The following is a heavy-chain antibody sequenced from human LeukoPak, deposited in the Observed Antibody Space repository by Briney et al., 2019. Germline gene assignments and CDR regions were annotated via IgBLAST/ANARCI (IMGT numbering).Heavy chain of an antibody. CDR1: GGIFSTYS. V-gene: IGHV1-69*05. Sequence: SVKVSCKASGGIFSTYSISWVRQAPGQGLEWMGRIIPIFGTANYAQKFHGRVTITTDESTNTAYMELSSLTSEDTAVYYCARAWGGDSSGYYQGGFDYWGQGTLVTVSS. CDR3: ARAWGGDSSGYYQGGFDY. CDR2: IIPIFGTA. D-gene: IGHD3-22*01. J-gene: IGHJ4*02.